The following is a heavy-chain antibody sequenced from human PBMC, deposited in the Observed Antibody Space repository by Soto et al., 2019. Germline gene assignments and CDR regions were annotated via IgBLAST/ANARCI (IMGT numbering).Heavy chain of an antibody. CDR3: VRAAGYSGNDYVYYYGMDV. Sequence: QVQLVESGGGVVKPGRSLRLSCAASGFTFSSYGMHWVRQAPGKGLEWVALVWYDGGNKYYADSVKCRFTISRDNSKNTLYLQMNSLRDEDTAVYYCVRAAGYSGNDYVYYYGMDVWGQGTTVTVSS. D-gene: IGHD5-12*01. CDR1: GFTFSSYG. V-gene: IGHV3-33*01. J-gene: IGHJ6*02. CDR2: VWYDGGNK.